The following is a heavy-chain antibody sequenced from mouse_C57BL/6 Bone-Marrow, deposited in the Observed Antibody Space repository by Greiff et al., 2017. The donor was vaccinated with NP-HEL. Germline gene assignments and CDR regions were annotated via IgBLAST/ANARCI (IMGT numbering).Heavy chain of an antibody. V-gene: IGHV5-17*01. CDR2: ISSGSSTI. CDR1: GFTFSDYG. J-gene: IGHJ4*01. Sequence: EVKVVESGGGLVKPGGSLKLSCAASGFTFSDYGMHWVRQAPEKGLEWVAYISSGSSTIYYADTVKGRFTISRDNAKNTLFLQMTSLRSEDTARYYCASKLGRGYAMDYWGQGTSVTVSS. CDR3: ASKLGRGYAMDY. D-gene: IGHD4-1*01.